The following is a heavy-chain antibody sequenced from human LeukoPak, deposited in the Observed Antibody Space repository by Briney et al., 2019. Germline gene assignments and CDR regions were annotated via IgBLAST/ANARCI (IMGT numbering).Heavy chain of an antibody. D-gene: IGHD2-8*01. J-gene: IGHJ5*01. CDR2: IHYSGSS. Sequence: SETLSLTCTVSGDSTSNFYWNWIRQSPGKGLEWIGNIHYSGSSVYNPSLKSRGTISVDTSRRQFFLKLNSVTAADTAVYFCALAPNSNWFDFWGPGTLVTVSS. V-gene: IGHV4-59*03. CDR1: GDSTSNFY. CDR3: ALAPNSNWFDF.